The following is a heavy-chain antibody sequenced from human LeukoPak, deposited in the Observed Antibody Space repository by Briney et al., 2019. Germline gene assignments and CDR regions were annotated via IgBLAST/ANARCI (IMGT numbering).Heavy chain of an antibody. CDR3: ARDSDVHCSGGSCTNFDY. Sequence: GGSLRLSCAASGFTFSSYSMNWVRQAPGKGLEWVSYISSISSTIYYADSVKGRFTISRDNAKNSLYLQMNSLRAEDTAIYYCARDSDVHCSGGSCTNFDYWGQGTLVTVSS. D-gene: IGHD2-15*01. V-gene: IGHV3-48*01. J-gene: IGHJ4*02. CDR2: ISSISSTI. CDR1: GFTFSSYS.